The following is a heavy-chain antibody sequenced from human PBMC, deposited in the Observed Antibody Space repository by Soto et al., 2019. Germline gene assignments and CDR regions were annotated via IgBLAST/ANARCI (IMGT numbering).Heavy chain of an antibody. V-gene: IGHV4-61*01. Sequence: SETLSLTCTVSGGSVSSGSYYWSWIRQPPGKGLEWIGYIYYSGSTNYNPSLKSRVTISVDTSKNQFSLKLSSVTAADTAVYYCARDRYDSSGYYAYFDYWGQGALVTVSS. CDR2: IYYSGST. D-gene: IGHD3-22*01. CDR1: GGSVSSGSYY. CDR3: ARDRYDSSGYYAYFDY. J-gene: IGHJ4*02.